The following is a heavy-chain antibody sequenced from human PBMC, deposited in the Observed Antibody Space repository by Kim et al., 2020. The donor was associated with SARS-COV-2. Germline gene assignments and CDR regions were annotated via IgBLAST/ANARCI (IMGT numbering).Heavy chain of an antibody. CDR1: GGSISSSSYY. CDR3: ARNYDSSFDDAFDI. V-gene: IGHV4-39*01. D-gene: IGHD3-22*01. J-gene: IGHJ3*02. Sequence: SETLSLTCTVSGGSISSSSYYWGCIRQPPGKGLEWIGSIYYSGSTYYNPSLKSRVTISVDTSKNQFSLKLSSVTAADTAVYYCARNYDSSFDDAFDIWGQGTMVTVSS. CDR2: IYYSGST.